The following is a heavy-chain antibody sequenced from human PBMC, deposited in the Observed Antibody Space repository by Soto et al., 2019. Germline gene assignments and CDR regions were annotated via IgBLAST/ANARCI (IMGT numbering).Heavy chain of an antibody. V-gene: IGHV4-59*08. Sequence: PSETLSLTCTVSGGSISSYYWNWIRQPPGKGLKWIGYIYYRGNTNYNPSLKSRVTISVDTSKNQFSLKLSSVTAADTAVYYRARQPGYYDILTGYSTYYFDYWGQGTPVTVSS. CDR1: GGSISSYY. D-gene: IGHD3-9*01. CDR3: ARQPGYYDILTGYSTYYFDY. CDR2: IYYRGNT. J-gene: IGHJ4*02.